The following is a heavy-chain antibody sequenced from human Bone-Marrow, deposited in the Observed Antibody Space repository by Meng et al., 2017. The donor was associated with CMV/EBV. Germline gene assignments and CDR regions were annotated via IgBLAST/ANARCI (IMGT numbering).Heavy chain of an antibody. D-gene: IGHD6-19*01. J-gene: IGHJ4*02. Sequence: GESLKISCAASGFTFSSYAMSWVRQAPGKGLEWVSAISGSGGSTYYADSVKGRFTISRDNSKNTLYLQMNSLRAEDTAVYYCARDFLWLAYWGQGTLVTVSS. V-gene: IGHV3-23*01. CDR2: ISGSGGST. CDR1: GFTFSSYA. CDR3: ARDFLWLAY.